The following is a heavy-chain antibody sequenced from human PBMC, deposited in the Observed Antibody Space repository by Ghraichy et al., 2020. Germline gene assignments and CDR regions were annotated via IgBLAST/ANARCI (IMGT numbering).Heavy chain of an antibody. J-gene: IGHJ6*02. Sequence: GGSLRLSCAASGFTFSNAWMSWVRQAPGKGLEWVGRIKSKTDGGTTDYAAPVKGRFTISRDDSKNTLYLQMNSLKTEDTAVYYCTTDADYYDSSGYLRRFTYYGMDVWGQGTTVTVSS. CDR2: IKSKTDGGTT. CDR3: TTDADYYDSSGYLRRFTYYGMDV. D-gene: IGHD3-22*01. V-gene: IGHV3-15*01. CDR1: GFTFSNAW.